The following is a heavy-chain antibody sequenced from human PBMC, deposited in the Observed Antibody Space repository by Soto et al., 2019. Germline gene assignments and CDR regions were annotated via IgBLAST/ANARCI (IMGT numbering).Heavy chain of an antibody. J-gene: IGHJ4*02. CDR1: GGSFSGYI. CDR2: INHSGSA. V-gene: IGHV4-34*01. CDR3: VRSEATALDY. Sequence: SETLSLTCDVYGGSFSGYIWTWIRQTPGKGLQWIGQINHSGSANYNPSLKSRVTISVDRSQNLFSLKLASVTAADTAVYYCVRSEATALDYWGQG.